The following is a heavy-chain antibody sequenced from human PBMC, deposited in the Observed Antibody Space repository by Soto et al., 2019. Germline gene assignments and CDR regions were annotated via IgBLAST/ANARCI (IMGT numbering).Heavy chain of an antibody. J-gene: IGHJ4*02. D-gene: IGHD5-18*01. CDR1: GFSLSSTGMC. Sequence: SGPTLVNSTQTLTLTCTFSGFSLSSTGMCVSWIRQPPGKALEWLALIDWADDKYYSTSLKTRLTISKDTSKNQVVLTMTNVEPVDTATYFCSRAVGGFTYGYPDYWGQGTRVRVSS. CDR2: IDWADDK. CDR3: SRAVGGFTYGYPDY. V-gene: IGHV2-70*01.